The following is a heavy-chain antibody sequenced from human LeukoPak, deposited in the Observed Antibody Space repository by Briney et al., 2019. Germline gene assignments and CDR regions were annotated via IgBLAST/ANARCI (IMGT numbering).Heavy chain of an antibody. CDR3: ARGPLRYFDWLRAFDI. D-gene: IGHD3-9*01. CDR2: IYPTGTT. V-gene: IGHV4-39*01. J-gene: IGHJ3*02. Sequence: SETLSLTCTVSGGSIRSSSYYWGWIRQPPGKGLECVGNIYPTGTTYYNPSLKSRVTISIDTSKSQFSLRLSSVTAADTAVYYCARGPLRYFDWLRAFDIWGQGTMVTVSS. CDR1: GGSIRSSSYY.